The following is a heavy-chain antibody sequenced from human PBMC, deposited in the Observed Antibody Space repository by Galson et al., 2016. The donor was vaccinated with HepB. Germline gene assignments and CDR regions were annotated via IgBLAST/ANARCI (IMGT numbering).Heavy chain of an antibody. V-gene: IGHV3-33*03. Sequence: SLRLSCAASGFTFSSYGMHWVRQAPGKGLEWVAIIWYDGGKKYYADSVKGRFTISRDNSKNTLYLQMNSLSAEDTAVYYCATGGSRGISDAFGFWGQGTMVTVSS. CDR2: IWYDGGKK. CDR1: GFTFSSYG. CDR3: ATGGSRGISDAFGF. J-gene: IGHJ3*01. D-gene: IGHD3-16*01.